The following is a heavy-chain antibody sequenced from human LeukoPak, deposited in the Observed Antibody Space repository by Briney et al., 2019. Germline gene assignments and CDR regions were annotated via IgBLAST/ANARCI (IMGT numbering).Heavy chain of an antibody. V-gene: IGHV4-39*01. CDR1: GGSISSSPYY. D-gene: IGHD3-22*01. J-gene: IGHJ4*02. CDR3: ARHVLGYYYDSSGYYFAPYYFDY. Sequence: SETLSLTCTVSGGSISSSPYYWGWIRQPPGKGLEWIGEINHSGSTNYNPSLKSRVTISVDTSKNQFSLKLSSVTAADTAVYYCARHVLGYYYDSSGYYFAPYYFDYWGQGTLVTVSS. CDR2: INHSGST.